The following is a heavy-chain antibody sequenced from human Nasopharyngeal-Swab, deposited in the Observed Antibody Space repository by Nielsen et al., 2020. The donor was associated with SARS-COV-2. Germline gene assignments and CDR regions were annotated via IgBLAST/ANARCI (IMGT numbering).Heavy chain of an antibody. V-gene: IGHV3-74*01. CDR3: ARDLRFFTPSNYYYYGMDV. J-gene: IGHJ6*02. D-gene: IGHD3-3*01. CDR2: INSDGSST. Sequence: GGSLRLSCAASGFTFSSYWMHWVRQAPGKGLVWVSRINSDGSSTSCADSVKGRFTISRDNAKNTLYLQMNSLRAEDTAVYYCARDLRFFTPSNYYYYGMDVWGQGTTVTVSS. CDR1: GFTFSSYW.